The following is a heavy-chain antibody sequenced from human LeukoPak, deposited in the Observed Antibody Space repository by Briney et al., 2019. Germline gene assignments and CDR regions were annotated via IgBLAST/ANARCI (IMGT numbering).Heavy chain of an antibody. V-gene: IGHV3-20*04. D-gene: IGHD2-21*02. CDR3: ARDYRGGDCYPFDY. J-gene: IGHJ4*02. CDR1: GSTFDDYA. Sequence: GGSLSPSCPVSGSTFDDYAMSWVRQVPGKGLGWASGINWNGGRTGYADSVKGRFTISRDNAKKSVYLKMNNLRGDDTALYYCARDYRGGDCYPFDYWGQGILVTVSS. CDR2: INWNGGRT.